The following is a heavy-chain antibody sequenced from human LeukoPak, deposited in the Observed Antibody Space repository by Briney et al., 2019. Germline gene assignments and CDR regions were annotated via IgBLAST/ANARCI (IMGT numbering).Heavy chain of an antibody. V-gene: IGHV4-59*08. Sequence: SETLSLTCTVSGGSISSYYWSWIRQPPGKGLEWIGYIYYSGSTNYNPSLKSRVTISVDTSKNQFSLKLSSVTAADTAVYYCARLPHHVLLWFGESIDAVDIWGQGTMVTVSS. CDR1: GGSISSYY. D-gene: IGHD3-10*01. CDR3: ARLPHHVLLWFGESIDAVDI. J-gene: IGHJ3*02. CDR2: IYYSGST.